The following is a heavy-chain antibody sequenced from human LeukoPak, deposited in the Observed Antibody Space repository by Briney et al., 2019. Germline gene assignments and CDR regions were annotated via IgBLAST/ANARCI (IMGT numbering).Heavy chain of an antibody. CDR2: ISSSSNYI. CDR1: GFTFSIYS. J-gene: IGHJ4*02. CDR3: ARRRDSGSLQHFDY. D-gene: IGHD1-26*01. Sequence: GGSLRLSCAASGFTFSIYSMNWVRQAPGKGLEWVSSISSSSNYIYYADSVMGRFTISRDNAKNSLYLQMNSLRAEDTAVYYCARRRDSGSLQHFDYWGQGTLVTVSS. V-gene: IGHV3-21*04.